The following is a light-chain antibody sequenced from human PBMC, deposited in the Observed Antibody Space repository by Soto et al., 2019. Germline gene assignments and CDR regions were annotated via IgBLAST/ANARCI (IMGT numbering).Light chain of an antibody. V-gene: IGLV3-9*01. J-gene: IGLJ7*01. CDR2: RDS. CDR1: QIGGKN. Sequence: SYELTQPFSVSVALGQTAKITCGGNQIGGKNVHWYQVKPGQAPLLVIYRDSYRPSGIPERISGSNSGNTATLTISRAQAGDEADYYGHVWDSSTGVFGGGTQLTVL. CDR3: HVWDSSTGV.